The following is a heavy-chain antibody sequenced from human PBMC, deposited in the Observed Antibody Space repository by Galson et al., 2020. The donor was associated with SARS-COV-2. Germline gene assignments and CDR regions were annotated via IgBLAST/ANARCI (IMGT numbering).Heavy chain of an antibody. V-gene: IGHV3-72*01. CDR2: TRNKANSYTT. J-gene: IGHJ4*02. Sequence: GGSLRLSCAVSGFTLSDYYMDWVRQAPGKGLEWVARTRNKANSYTTEYAASVRGRFTISRDDSRSSVYLQMNSLRIEDTAVYYCARKGSYSDYYPFDYWGQGTLVTVAS. D-gene: IGHD4-17*01. CDR3: ARKGSYSDYYPFDY. CDR1: GFTLSDYY.